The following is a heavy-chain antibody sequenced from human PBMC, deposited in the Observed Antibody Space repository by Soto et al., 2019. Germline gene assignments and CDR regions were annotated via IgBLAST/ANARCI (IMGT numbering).Heavy chain of an antibody. CDR2: ISGSGGST. V-gene: IGHV3-23*01. J-gene: IGHJ3*02. CDR3: AKDRSYYYDSSGYTDAFDI. D-gene: IGHD3-22*01. CDR1: GFTFSSYA. Sequence: PGGSLRLSCAASGFTFSSYAMSWVRQAPGKGLEWVSAISGSGGSTYYADSVKGRFTISRDNSMNTLYLQMNSLRAEDTAVYYCAKDRSYYYDSSGYTDAFDIWGQGTMVTVSS.